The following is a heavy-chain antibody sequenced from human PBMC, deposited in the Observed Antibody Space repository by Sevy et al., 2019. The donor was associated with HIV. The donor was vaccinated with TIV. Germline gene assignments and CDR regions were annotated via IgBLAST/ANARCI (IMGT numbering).Heavy chain of an antibody. D-gene: IGHD6-19*01. CDR2: IDSDGSST. CDR3: ARAVYSSGSPFDY. V-gene: IGHV3-74*01. J-gene: IGHJ4*02. CDR1: GFTFSSYW. Sequence: GGSLRLSCAASGFTFSSYWMHWVRQAPGKGLVWVSRIDSDGSSTSYADSVKGRFTISRDNAKNTLYLQMNSLRAEDTAVYYCARAVYSSGSPFDYWGQGTLVTVSS.